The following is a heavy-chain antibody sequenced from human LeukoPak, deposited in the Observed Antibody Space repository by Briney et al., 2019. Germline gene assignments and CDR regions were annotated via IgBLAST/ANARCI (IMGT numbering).Heavy chain of an antibody. J-gene: IGHJ4*02. CDR1: GGSISGSYY. Sequence: SETLSLTCTVSGGSISGSYYWGWIRQPPGKGLEWIGSIHYSGSTYYNPSLKSRVTISVDTSKNQFSLKLSSLTAADTAVYYCATMIVGIYYFDYWGQGTLVTVSS. V-gene: IGHV4-39*01. D-gene: IGHD3-22*01. CDR2: IHYSGST. CDR3: ATMIVGIYYFDY.